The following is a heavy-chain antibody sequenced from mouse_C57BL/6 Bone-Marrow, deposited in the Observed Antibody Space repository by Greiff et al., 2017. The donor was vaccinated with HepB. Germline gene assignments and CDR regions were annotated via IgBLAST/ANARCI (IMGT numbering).Heavy chain of an antibody. CDR2: IWTGGGT. Sequence: QVQLKESGPGLVAPSQSLSITCTVSGFSLTSYAISWVRQPPGKGLEWLGVIWTGGGTNYNSALKSRLSISKDNSKSQVFLKMNSLQTDDTARYYCARLITTVVAKGDYAMDYWGQGTSVTVSS. V-gene: IGHV2-9-1*01. D-gene: IGHD1-1*01. CDR1: GFSLTSYA. J-gene: IGHJ4*01. CDR3: ARLITTVVAKGDYAMDY.